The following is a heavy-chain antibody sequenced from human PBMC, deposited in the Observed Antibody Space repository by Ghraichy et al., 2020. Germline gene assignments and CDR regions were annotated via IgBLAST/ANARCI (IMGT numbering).Heavy chain of an antibody. CDR3: ATSGYGSGSPTQHRYYYYGMDV. J-gene: IGHJ6*02. D-gene: IGHD3-10*01. V-gene: IGHV1-69*04. Sequence: SVKVSCKASGGTFSSYAISWVRQAPGQGLEWMGRIIPILGIANYAQKFQGRVTITADKSTSTAYMELSSLRSEDTAVYYCATSGYGSGSPTQHRYYYYGMDVWGQGTTVTVSS. CDR1: GGTFSSYA. CDR2: IIPILGIA.